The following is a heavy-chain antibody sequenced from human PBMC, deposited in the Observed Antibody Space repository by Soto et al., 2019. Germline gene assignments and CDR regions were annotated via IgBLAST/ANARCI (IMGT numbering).Heavy chain of an antibody. D-gene: IGHD2-15*01. J-gene: IGHJ4*02. Sequence: PVKVSCKASGATFSSYAISWVRQAPGQGLEWMGGIIPIFGTANYAQKFQGRVTITADESTSTAYMELSSLRSEDTAVYYRARGPRDGGGSYFDYCGQGTLVTVSS. CDR3: ARGPRDGGGSYFDY. CDR1: GATFSSYA. CDR2: IIPIFGTA. V-gene: IGHV1-69*13.